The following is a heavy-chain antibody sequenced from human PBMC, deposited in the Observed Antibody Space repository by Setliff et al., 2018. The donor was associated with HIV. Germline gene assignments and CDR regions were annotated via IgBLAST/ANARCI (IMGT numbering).Heavy chain of an antibody. CDR3: ARAYDTLSGYYDY. V-gene: IGHV1-18*01. Sequence: ASVKVSCKAYGYSFTNYGLNWARQAPGQGLEWMGWISVYNGYTNYAQNLQDRVTMTTDTSTSTAYMELRSLRSDDTAVYYCARAYDTLSGYYDYWGQGTLVTVSS. J-gene: IGHJ4*02. CDR1: GYSFTNYG. CDR2: ISVYNGYT. D-gene: IGHD3-9*01.